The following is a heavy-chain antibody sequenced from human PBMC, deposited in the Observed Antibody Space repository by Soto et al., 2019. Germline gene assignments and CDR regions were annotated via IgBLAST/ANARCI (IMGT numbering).Heavy chain of an antibody. J-gene: IGHJ3*02. V-gene: IGHV3-9*01. CDR3: AKDRSGSRRDAFDI. CDR2: ISWNSGSI. D-gene: IGHD1-26*01. CDR1: GFTFDDYA. Sequence: PVGSLRLSCAASGFTFDDYAMHWVRQAPGKGLEWVSGISWNSGSIGYADSVKGRFTISRDNAKNSLYLQMNSLRAEDTALYYCAKDRSGSRRDAFDIWGQGTMVTVSS.